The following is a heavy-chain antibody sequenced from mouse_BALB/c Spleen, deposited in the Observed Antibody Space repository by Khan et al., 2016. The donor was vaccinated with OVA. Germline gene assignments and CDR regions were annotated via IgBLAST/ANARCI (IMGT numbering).Heavy chain of an antibody. J-gene: IGHJ3*01. Sequence: EVQLLETGGGLVQPGGSRKLSCAASGFTFSSFGMHWVRQAPEKGLEWVAYIGSDSSTLYYADTVKGRFTFSRDNSKNTLDLQMTRLRSEDTAMYYFASSRFWAWFASWGQGTLVTVSA. D-gene: IGHD4-1*01. CDR2: IGSDSSTL. CDR1: GFTFSSFG. CDR3: ASSRFWAWFAS. V-gene: IGHV5-17*02.